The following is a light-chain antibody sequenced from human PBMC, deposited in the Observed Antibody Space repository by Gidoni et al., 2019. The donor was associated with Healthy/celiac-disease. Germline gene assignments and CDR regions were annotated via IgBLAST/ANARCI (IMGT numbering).Light chain of an antibody. V-gene: IGKV1-6*01. CDR3: QQDYNYP. CDR1: QSIRND. J-gene: IGKJ4*01. CDR2: AAS. Sequence: AIQMTQSPSSLSASVGDRVTITCRASQSIRNDLGWYQQKPGKAPKLLIYAASSLQSGVPSRFSGSGSGTDFTLTISSLQPEDFATYYCQQDYNYPFGGGTKVEIK.